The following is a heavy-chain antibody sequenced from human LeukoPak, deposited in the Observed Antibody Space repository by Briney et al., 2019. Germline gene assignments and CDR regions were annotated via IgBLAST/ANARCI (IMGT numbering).Heavy chain of an antibody. Sequence: GGSKSLSSAASGFTFRSYSMSWVRKAPGKGLEWVSYISSGSGTIYYADSVKGRFTISRDNAKNSLYLQMNSLRAEDTAVYYCACVRIAAAGRGSFDYWGQGTLVTVSS. CDR2: ISSGSGTI. CDR1: GFTFRSYS. V-gene: IGHV3-48*01. CDR3: ACVRIAAAGRGSFDY. D-gene: IGHD6-13*01. J-gene: IGHJ4*02.